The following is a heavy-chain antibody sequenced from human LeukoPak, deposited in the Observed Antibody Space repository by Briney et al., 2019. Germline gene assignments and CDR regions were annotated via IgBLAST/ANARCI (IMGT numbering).Heavy chain of an antibody. D-gene: IGHD6-19*01. Sequence: PSETLSLTCTVSGGSISSYYWSWIRQPPGKGLEWIGYIYHSGSTNYNPSLKSRVTISVDTSKNQFSLKLSSVTAADTAMYYCARRNNSGWYAAFDIWGQGTMVTVSS. J-gene: IGHJ3*02. CDR2: IYHSGST. CDR1: GGSISSYY. V-gene: IGHV4-59*08. CDR3: ARRNNSGWYAAFDI.